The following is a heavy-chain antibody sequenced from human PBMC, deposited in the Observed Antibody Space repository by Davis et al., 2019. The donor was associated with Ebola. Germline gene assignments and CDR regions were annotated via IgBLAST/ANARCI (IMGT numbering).Heavy chain of an antibody. V-gene: IGHV3-74*01. CDR3: ARLFGVIPVFDY. CDR1: GSTFSSYW. D-gene: IGHD3-3*01. Sequence: GESLKISCAASGSTFSSYWMHWLRQAPGKGLVWVSRINGDGNTIGYADSVKGRFTISRDNAKNTLYLQMNSLRAEDTAVYYCARLFGVIPVFDYWGQGTLVTVSS. J-gene: IGHJ4*02. CDR2: INGDGNTI.